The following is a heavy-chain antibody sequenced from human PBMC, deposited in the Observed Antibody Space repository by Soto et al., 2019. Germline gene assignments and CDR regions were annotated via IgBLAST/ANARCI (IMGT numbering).Heavy chain of an antibody. CDR3: AADIHYYDSSGYYRETGNGY. D-gene: IGHD3-22*01. CDR1: GGTFSSYA. Sequence: ASVKVSCKASGGTFSSYAISWVRQAPGQGLEWMGGIIPIFGTANYAQKFQGRVTITADESTSTAYMELSSLRSEDTAVYYCAADIHYYDSSGYYRETGNGYWGQGTLVTVSS. J-gene: IGHJ4*02. V-gene: IGHV1-69*13. CDR2: IIPIFGTA.